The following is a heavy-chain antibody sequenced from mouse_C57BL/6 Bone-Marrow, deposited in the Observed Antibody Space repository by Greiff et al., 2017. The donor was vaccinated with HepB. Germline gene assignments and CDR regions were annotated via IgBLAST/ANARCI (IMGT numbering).Heavy chain of an antibody. V-gene: IGHV1-54*01. CDR2: INPGSGGT. Sequence: VQLQQSGAELVRPGTSVKVSCKASGYAFTNYLIEWVKQRPGQGLEWIGVINPGSGGTNYNEKFKGKATLTADKSSSTAYMQLSSLTSEDSAVYFCARPLYCYAMDYWGQGTSVTVSS. CDR1: GYAFTNYL. D-gene: IGHD6-1*01. CDR3: ARPLYCYAMDY. J-gene: IGHJ4*01.